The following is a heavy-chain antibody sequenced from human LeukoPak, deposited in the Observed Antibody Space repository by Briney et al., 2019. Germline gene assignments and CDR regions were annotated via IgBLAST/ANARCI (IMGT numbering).Heavy chain of an antibody. J-gene: IGHJ4*02. CDR2: IYYSGST. Sequence: PSETLSLTCTVSGGSISSYYWSWIRQPPGKGLEWIGYIYYSGSTNYNPSLKSRVTISVDTSKNQFSLKLSSVTAADTAVYYCATADKYYFDYWGQGTLVTVSS. CDR1: GGSISSYY. V-gene: IGHV4-59*01. CDR3: ATADKYYFDY.